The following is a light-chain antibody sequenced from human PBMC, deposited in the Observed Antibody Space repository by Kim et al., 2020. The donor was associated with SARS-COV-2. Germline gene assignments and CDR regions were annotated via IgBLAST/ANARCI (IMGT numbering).Light chain of an antibody. CDR1: QSVNNY. CDR2: DAS. J-gene: IGKJ4*01. V-gene: IGKV3-11*01. Sequence: PRHSATLTCRTSQSVNNYLAWYQPKPGQAPRLLIYDASNRATGIPGRFSGSASGTGFTLTISSLEPEDFAVYYCQQRAKWPLTFGGGTKVDIK. CDR3: QQRAKWPLT.